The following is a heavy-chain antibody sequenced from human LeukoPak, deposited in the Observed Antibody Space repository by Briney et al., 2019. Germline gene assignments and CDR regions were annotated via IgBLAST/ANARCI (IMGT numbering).Heavy chain of an antibody. CDR1: GFTLTDYN. D-gene: IGHD6-19*01. CDR3: ARVAAVALEL. Sequence: GGSLGLSCGASGFTLTDYNMHSVRQAPGKGLEYVAFIRFDGTTEYYTDSVKGRFTMSRDKSKNTLYLQMNSLRGEDTAVYYCARVAAVALELWGQGTLVTVSS. CDR2: IRFDGTTE. J-gene: IGHJ4*02. V-gene: IGHV3-30*02.